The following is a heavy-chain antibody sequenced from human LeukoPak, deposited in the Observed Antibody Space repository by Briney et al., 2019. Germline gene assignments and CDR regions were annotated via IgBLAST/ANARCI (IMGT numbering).Heavy chain of an antibody. CDR3: ARSRYGVVALFDY. V-gene: IGHV3-74*01. Sequence: PGGSLRLSCAASGFTFSSYWMHWVRQAPGKGLVWVSRINSDETSTSYADSVKGRFTISRDNAKKTLYLQMNSLRAEDKAVYYCARSRYGVVALFDYWGQGTLVTVSS. CDR1: GFTFSSYW. D-gene: IGHD2-15*01. J-gene: IGHJ4*02. CDR2: INSDETST.